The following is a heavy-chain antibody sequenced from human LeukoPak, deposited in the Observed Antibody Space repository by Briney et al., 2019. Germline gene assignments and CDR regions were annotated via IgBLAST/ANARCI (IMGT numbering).Heavy chain of an antibody. CDR3: ARQRLTTLGFRYYAY. J-gene: IGHJ4*02. V-gene: IGHV1-2*02. CDR1: GYTFTGYY. Sequence: ASVKVSCKASGYTFTGYYMHWVRQAPGQGLEWMGWINPNSGGTNYAQKFQGRVTMTRDTSISTAYMELSRLRSDDTAVYYCARQRLTTLGFRYYAYWGQGTLVTVSS. CDR2: INPNSGGT. D-gene: IGHD3-16*01.